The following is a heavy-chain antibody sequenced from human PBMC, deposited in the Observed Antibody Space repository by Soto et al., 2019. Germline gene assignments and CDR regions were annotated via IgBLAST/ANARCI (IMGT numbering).Heavy chain of an antibody. J-gene: IGHJ3*02. V-gene: IGHV4-4*07. CDR3: VRGDVFDI. CDR1: GGSISGYF. D-gene: IGHD3-16*01. Sequence: QLQLQESGPGLVKPSETLSLICTVSGGSISGYFWSWVRQPAGKGLEWIGRIYSAGSTNYNPSPKSRVTMSVDTSQNQFSLKLTSVTAADTAMYYCVRGDVFDIWGRGTMVTVSS. CDR2: IYSAGST.